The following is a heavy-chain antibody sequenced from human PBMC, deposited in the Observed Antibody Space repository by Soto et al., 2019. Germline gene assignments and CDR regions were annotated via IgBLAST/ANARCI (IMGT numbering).Heavy chain of an antibody. V-gene: IGHV4-34*01. J-gene: IGHJ5*01. CDR2: INHSGST. Sequence: SDTLSPHSAVYGRSFSGYYWRWLRQPPGKGREWIEEINHSGSTNYNPSLKSRVTISVDTSKNQFSLKLSSVAAADTAVYYCVRGPFCGSDCHFASWGQGALVTVS. D-gene: IGHD2-21*02. CDR1: GRSFSGYY. CDR3: VRGPFCGSDCHFAS.